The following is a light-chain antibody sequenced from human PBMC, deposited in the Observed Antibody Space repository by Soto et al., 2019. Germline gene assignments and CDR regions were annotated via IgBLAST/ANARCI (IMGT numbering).Light chain of an antibody. CDR1: SSDIGGYNY. Sequence: QSVLTHAASVSGSPGQSITISCAGTSSDIGGYNYVSWYQQHPGKAPKVMIYEVSNRPSGVSNRFSGSKSGNTASLTISGLQAEDEADYYCSSYTSSSTLYVFGSGTKVTVL. CDR3: SSYTSSSTLYV. J-gene: IGLJ1*01. CDR2: EVS. V-gene: IGLV2-14*01.